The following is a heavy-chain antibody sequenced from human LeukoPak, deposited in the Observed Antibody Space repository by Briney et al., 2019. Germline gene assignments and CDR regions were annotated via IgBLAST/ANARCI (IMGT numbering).Heavy chain of an antibody. D-gene: IGHD3-10*01. CDR2: ISSSRNTI. Sequence: GGSLRLSCAASGFTFSSYSMNWVRQAPGKGLEWVSYISSSRNTIYYADSVKGRFTISRDNAKNSLYLQMNSLRAEDTAVYYCARGSPADYYMDVWGKGTTVTVSS. J-gene: IGHJ6*03. CDR1: GFTFSSYS. V-gene: IGHV3-48*01. CDR3: ARGSPADYYMDV.